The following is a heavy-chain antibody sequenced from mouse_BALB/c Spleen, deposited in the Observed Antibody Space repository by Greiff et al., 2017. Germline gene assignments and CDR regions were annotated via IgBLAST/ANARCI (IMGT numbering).Heavy chain of an antibody. J-gene: IGHJ2*01. CDR2: ISSGSSTI. V-gene: IGHV5-17*02. Sequence: DVKLVESGGGLVQPGGSRKLSCAASGFTFSSFGMHWVRQAPEKGLEWVAYISSGSSTIYYADTVKGRFTISRDNPKNTLFLQMTSLRSEDTAMYYCARLVYYGSWYFDYWGQGTTLTVSS. D-gene: IGHD1-1*01. CDR1: GFTFSSFG. CDR3: ARLVYYGSWYFDY.